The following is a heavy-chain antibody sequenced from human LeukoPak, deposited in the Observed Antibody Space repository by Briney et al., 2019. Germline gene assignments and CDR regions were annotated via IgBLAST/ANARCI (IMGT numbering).Heavy chain of an antibody. CDR2: IYHSGST. J-gene: IGHJ4*02. CDR1: GGSISSGGYY. D-gene: IGHD3-22*01. Sequence: SETLSLTCTVSGGSISSGGYYWSWIRQPPGKGLEWIGYIYHSGSTYYNPSLKSRVTISVDRSKNQFSLKLSSVTAADTAVYYCARIDSRVTPFFDYWGQGTLVTVSS. V-gene: IGHV4-30-2*01. CDR3: ARIDSRVTPFFDY.